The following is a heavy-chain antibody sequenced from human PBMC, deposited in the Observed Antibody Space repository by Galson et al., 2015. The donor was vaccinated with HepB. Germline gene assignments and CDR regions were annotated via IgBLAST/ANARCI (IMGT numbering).Heavy chain of an antibody. CDR1: GGTFSSYA. Sequence: SVKVSCKASGGTFSSYAISWVRQAPGQGPEWMGGIIPIFGTANYAQKFQGRVTITADESTSTAYMELSSLRSEDTAVYYCARGKAGLRLGGLSLDLVRAFDIWGQGTMVTVSS. CDR3: ARGKAGLRLGGLSLDLVRAFDI. CDR2: IIPIFGTA. D-gene: IGHD3-16*02. J-gene: IGHJ3*02. V-gene: IGHV1-69*13.